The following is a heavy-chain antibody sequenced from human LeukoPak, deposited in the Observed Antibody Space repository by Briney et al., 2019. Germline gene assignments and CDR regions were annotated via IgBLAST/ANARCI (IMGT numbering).Heavy chain of an antibody. J-gene: IGHJ4*02. D-gene: IGHD2-15*01. CDR2: INEGGNLK. CDR3: AKLTLLGYCSGGSCYDRRVFDY. Sequence: PGGSLRLSCAASGFSFSAYWMTWVRQAPGKGLEWVANINEGGNLKYYVDSVKGRFTISRDNSKNTLYLQMNSLRAEDTAVYYCAKLTLLGYCSGGSCYDRRVFDYWGQGTLVTVSS. CDR1: GFSFSAYW. V-gene: IGHV3-7*03.